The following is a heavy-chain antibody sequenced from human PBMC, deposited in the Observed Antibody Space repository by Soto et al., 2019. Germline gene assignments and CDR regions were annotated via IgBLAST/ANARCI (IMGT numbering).Heavy chain of an antibody. CDR1: GGSISSGGYY. Sequence: SETLSLTCTVSGGSISSGGYYWSWIRQHPGKGLEWIGYIYYSGTTHYNPSLKSRVSISVDTSKNQFSLKLSSVTAADTAVYYCARALATKDFFDYWGQGILVTVSS. CDR2: IYYSGTT. CDR3: ARALATKDFFDY. D-gene: IGHD1-1*01. V-gene: IGHV4-31*03. J-gene: IGHJ4*02.